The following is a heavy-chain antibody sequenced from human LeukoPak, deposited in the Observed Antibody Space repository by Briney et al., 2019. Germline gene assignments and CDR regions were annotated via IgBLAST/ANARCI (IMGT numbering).Heavy chain of an antibody. CDR3: AREQSYYDNSGYYDF. V-gene: IGHV1-18*01. CDR1: GGTFSSYA. CDR2: IAAYNGNT. Sequence: GASVKVSCKASGGTFSSYAISWVRQAPGQGLEWMGWIAAYNGNTNYAQKLQGRVTMTTDTSTSTAYMELRSLRSDDTAVYYCAREQSYYDNSGYYDFWGQGTQVTVSS. D-gene: IGHD3-22*01. J-gene: IGHJ4*02.